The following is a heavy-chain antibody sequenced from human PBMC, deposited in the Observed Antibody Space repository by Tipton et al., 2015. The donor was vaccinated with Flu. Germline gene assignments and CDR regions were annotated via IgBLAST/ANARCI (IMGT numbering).Heavy chain of an antibody. CDR2: IYYSGST. D-gene: IGHD4-23*01. V-gene: IGHV4-59*01. CDR1: GGSISSYY. Sequence: TLSLTCTVSGGSISSYYWSWIRQPPGKGLEWIGYIYYSGSTNYNPSLKSRVTISVDTSKNQFSLKLSSMTAADTAVYYCATEYRGGGNRYYFDYWGQGTLVTVSS. J-gene: IGHJ4*02. CDR3: ATEYRGGGNRYYFDY.